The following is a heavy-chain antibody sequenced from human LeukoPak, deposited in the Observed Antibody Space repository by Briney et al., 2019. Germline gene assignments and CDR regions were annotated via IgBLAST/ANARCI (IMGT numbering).Heavy chain of an antibody. V-gene: IGHV4-34*01. CDR1: GGSFSGHY. D-gene: IGHD6-13*01. CDR2: MSHTGAT. J-gene: IGHJ4*02. Sequence: PSETLSLTCAVFGGSFSGHYWSWIRQSPEKGLEWIGEMSHTGATNYNPSLKSRVTISVDTSKNQFSLKLSSVTAADTAVYYCARGVYIAAAQYAYWGQGTLVTVSS. CDR3: ARGVYIAAAQYAY.